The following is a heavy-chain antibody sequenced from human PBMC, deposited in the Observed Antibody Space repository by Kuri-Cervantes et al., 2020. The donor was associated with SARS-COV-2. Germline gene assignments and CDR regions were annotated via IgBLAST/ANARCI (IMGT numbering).Heavy chain of an antibody. Sequence: SQTLSLTCAVYGGSFSGYYWSWIRQPPGKGLEWIGEINHSGSTNYNPSLKSRVTISVDTSKNQFSLKLSSVTAADTAVYYCARAELRYSSHGAYFDYWGQGTLVTVSS. D-gene: IGHD3-9*01. J-gene: IGHJ4*02. CDR3: ARAELRYSSHGAYFDY. CDR1: GGSFSGYY. V-gene: IGHV4-34*01. CDR2: INHSGST.